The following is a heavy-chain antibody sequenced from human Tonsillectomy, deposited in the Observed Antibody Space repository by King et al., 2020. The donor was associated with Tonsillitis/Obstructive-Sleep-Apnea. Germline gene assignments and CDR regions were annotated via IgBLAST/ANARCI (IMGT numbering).Heavy chain of an antibody. Sequence: QLVQSGAEVKKPGSSVKVSCKASGGTFSSYAISWVRQAPGQGLEWMGGIIPIFGTANYAQKFQGRVTITADESTSTAYMELSSLRSEDTAVYYCASSGYCSGGSCYDNPGAFDIWGQGTMVTVSS. CDR3: ASSGYCSGGSCYDNPGAFDI. J-gene: IGHJ3*02. D-gene: IGHD2-15*01. V-gene: IGHV1-69*01. CDR2: IIPIFGTA. CDR1: GGTFSSYA.